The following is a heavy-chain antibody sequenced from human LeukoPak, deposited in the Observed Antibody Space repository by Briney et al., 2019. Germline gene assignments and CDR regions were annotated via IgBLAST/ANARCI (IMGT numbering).Heavy chain of an antibody. V-gene: IGHV3-49*03. CDR2: IRSKAYAETT. J-gene: IGHJ3*01. Sequence: GGSLRLSCTASGFTFGDYAMSWFRQAPGKGLEWVGFIRSKAYAETTEYAASVKGRFTISRDDSKTIAYLQMNSLTTEDTAVYYCARGGDFGVPAPLGIDAFDFWGQGTMVTVSS. CDR1: GFTFGDYA. CDR3: ARGGDFGVPAPLGIDAFDF. D-gene: IGHD2-2*01.